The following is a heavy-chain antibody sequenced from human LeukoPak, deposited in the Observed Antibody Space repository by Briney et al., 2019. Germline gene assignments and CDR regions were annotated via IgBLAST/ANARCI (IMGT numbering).Heavy chain of an antibody. CDR2: ISSSGSTI. V-gene: IGHV3-48*01. Sequence: PGGSLRLSCAASGFTFSSYWMSWVRQAPGKGLEWVSYISSSGSTIYYADSVKGRFTTSRDNSRNTVDLHMNNLRVEDTAKYYCAMGPDTALVKNYYMDVWGTGTTVTISS. J-gene: IGHJ6*03. CDR3: AMGPDTALVKNYYMDV. CDR1: GFTFSSYW. D-gene: IGHD5-18*01.